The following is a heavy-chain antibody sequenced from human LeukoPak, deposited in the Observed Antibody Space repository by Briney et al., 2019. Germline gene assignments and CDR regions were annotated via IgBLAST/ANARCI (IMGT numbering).Heavy chain of an antibody. Sequence: GGSLRLSCAASGFTFSSYAMSWVRQAPGKGLEWVSAFTGSGGSTYYADSVKGRFTISRDNSKNTLFLQMNSLRAEDTAVYYCAKRGDGSGWYYFDYWGQGTLVSVSS. V-gene: IGHV3-23*01. J-gene: IGHJ4*02. CDR3: AKRGDGSGWYYFDY. D-gene: IGHD6-19*01. CDR1: GFTFSSYA. CDR2: FTGSGGST.